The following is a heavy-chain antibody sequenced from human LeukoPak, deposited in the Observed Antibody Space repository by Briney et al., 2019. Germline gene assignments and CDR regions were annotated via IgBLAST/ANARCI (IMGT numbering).Heavy chain of an antibody. D-gene: IGHD4-23*01. J-gene: IGHJ6*03. CDR3: ARAPGHYGGKRAGDYYYMDV. Sequence: EASVKVSCKASGYTFTSYDINWVRQATGQGLEWMGWMNPNSGNTGYAQKFQGRVTMTRDMSTSTVYMELSSLRSEDTAVYYCARAPGHYGGKRAGDYYYMDVWGKGTTVTVSS. CDR2: MNPNSGNT. V-gene: IGHV1-8*02. CDR1: GYTFTSYD.